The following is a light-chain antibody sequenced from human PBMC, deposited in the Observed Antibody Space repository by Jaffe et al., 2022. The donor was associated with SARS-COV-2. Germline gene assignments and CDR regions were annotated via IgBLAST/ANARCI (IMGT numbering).Light chain of an antibody. CDR1: RSVLDSSNNKNS. V-gene: IGKV4-1*01. CDR2: WAS. J-gene: IGKJ1*01. Sequence: DIVMTQSPDSLAVSLGERATINCKSSRSVLDSSNNKNSLAWYQQKPGQPPKLLIYWASTRESGVPDRFSGSGSGADFTLTISSLQAEDVAVYYCQQYYSSPRTFGQGTKVEIK. CDR3: QQYYSSPRT.